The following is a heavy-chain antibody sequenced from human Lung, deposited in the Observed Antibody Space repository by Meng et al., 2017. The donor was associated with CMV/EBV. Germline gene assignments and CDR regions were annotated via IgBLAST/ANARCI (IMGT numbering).Heavy chain of an antibody. V-gene: IGHV1-18*01. Sequence: SCKPSGYTFPSYGISWVRQAPGQGLEWMGWISAYNGNTKYAQKLQGRVTMTTDTSTSTAYMELRSLRSDDTAVYYCGRGAGANWFDPWGQGTLVTVSS. CDR3: GRGAGANWFDP. CDR1: GYTFPSYG. J-gene: IGHJ5*02. D-gene: IGHD1-14*01. CDR2: ISAYNGNT.